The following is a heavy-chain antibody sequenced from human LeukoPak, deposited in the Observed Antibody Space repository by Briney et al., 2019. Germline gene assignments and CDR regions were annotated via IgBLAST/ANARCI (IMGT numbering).Heavy chain of an antibody. Sequence: GGSLRLSCAASGFTFSSYSMNWVRQAPGKGLEWVSSISSSSSYIYYADSVKGRFTISRDSAKNSLYLQMNSLRAEDTAVYYCARGETAMVDYWGQGTLVTVSS. J-gene: IGHJ4*02. D-gene: IGHD5-18*01. CDR1: GFTFSSYS. CDR3: ARGETAMVDY. CDR2: ISSSSSYI. V-gene: IGHV3-21*01.